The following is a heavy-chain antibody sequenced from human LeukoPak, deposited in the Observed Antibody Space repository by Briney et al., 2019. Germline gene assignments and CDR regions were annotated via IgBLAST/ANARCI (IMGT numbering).Heavy chain of an antibody. V-gene: IGHV3-20*04. CDR3: ARAPITSPFYFDY. D-gene: IGHD2-2*01. Sequence: PGGSLRLSCTASGFAFDEHGMSWVRQVPGKGLEWESGINWSGGSTGYADPLRGRFTISRDNAKNSLYLQMDSLRAEDTALYYCARAPITSPFYFDYWGQGTLVTVSS. J-gene: IGHJ4*02. CDR1: GFAFDEHG. CDR2: INWSGGST.